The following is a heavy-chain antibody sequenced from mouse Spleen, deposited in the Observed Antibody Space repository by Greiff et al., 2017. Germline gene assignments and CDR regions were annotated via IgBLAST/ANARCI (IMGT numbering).Heavy chain of an antibody. V-gene: IGHV2-2*01. D-gene: IGHD1-1*01. CDR3: ARNFDYYGSPFDY. CDR1: GFSLTSYG. Sequence: VQRVESGPGLVQPSQSLSITCTVSGFSLTSYGVHWVRQSPGKGLEWLGVIWSGGSTDYNAAFISRLSISKDNSKSQVFFKMNSLQADDTAIYYCARNFDYYGSPFDYWGQGTTLTVSS. CDR2: IWSGGST. J-gene: IGHJ2*01.